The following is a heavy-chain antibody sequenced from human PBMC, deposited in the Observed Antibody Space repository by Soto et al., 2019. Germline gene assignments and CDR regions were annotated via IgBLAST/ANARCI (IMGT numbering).Heavy chain of an antibody. Sequence: AGGSLRLSCAASGFTFDDYAMHWVRQAPGKGLEWVSGISWNSGSIGYADSVKGRFTISRDNSKNTLYLQMNSLRAEDTAVYYCARDYSNPDYYYYYYMDVWGKGTTVNVSS. CDR1: GFTFDDYA. J-gene: IGHJ6*03. CDR3: ARDYSNPDYYYYYYMDV. CDR2: ISWNSGSI. D-gene: IGHD4-4*01. V-gene: IGHV3-9*01.